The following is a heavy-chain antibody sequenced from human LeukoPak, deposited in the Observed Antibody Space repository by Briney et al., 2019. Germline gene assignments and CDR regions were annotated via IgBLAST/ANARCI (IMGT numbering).Heavy chain of an antibody. CDR3: AELGITMIGGV. CDR1: GFPFSSRW. V-gene: IGHV3-7*01. Sequence: GGSLRLSCAASGFPFSSRWMSWVRQAPGKGLEWVGNIQPDGNKEYPVDSVKGRFTISRDNARNSLFLQMNSLRAEDTAVYYCAELGITMIGGVWGKGTTVTISS. D-gene: IGHD3-10*02. CDR2: IQPDGNKE. J-gene: IGHJ6*04.